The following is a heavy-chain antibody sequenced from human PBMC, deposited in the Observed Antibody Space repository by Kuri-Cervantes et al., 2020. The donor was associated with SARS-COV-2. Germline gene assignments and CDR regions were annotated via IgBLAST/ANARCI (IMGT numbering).Heavy chain of an antibody. CDR1: GFTFRDYW. Sequence: GESLKISCVASGFTFRDYWMHWVRQVPGKGLEWVSYISLTSSTILYADSVKGRFTISRDNAKNSLYLHMNSLRDEDTAVYFCARRGGGSANRFDPWGQGTLVTVSS. V-gene: IGHV3-48*02. CDR2: ISLTSSTI. CDR3: ARRGGGSANRFDP. D-gene: IGHD2-15*01. J-gene: IGHJ5*02.